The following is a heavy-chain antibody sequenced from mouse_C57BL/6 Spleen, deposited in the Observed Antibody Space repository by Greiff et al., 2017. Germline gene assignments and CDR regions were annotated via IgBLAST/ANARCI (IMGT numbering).Heavy chain of an antibody. CDR3: ARDGYGSSYPAWFAY. J-gene: IGHJ3*01. D-gene: IGHD1-1*01. CDR1: GFTFSSYA. V-gene: IGHV5-4*01. CDR2: ISDGGSYT. Sequence: EVHLVESGGGLVKPGGSLKLSCAASGFTFSSYAMSWVRQTPEKRLEWVATISDGGSYTYYPDNVKGRFTISRDNAKNNLYLQMSHLKSEDTAMYYCARDGYGSSYPAWFAYWGQGTLVTVSA.